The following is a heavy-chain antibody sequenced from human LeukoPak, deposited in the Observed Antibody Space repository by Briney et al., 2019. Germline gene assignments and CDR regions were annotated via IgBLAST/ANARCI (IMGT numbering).Heavy chain of an antibody. Sequence: SSETLSLTCTVSGGSISSSSYYWGWIRQPPGKGLEWIGTIYYRGTTYYNPSLKSRVTISVDTSKNQFSLKLSSVTAADTAVYYCARGDSGSRTKQLDYWGQGTLVTVSS. CDR3: ARGDSGSRTKQLDY. V-gene: IGHV4-39*01. D-gene: IGHD1-26*01. CDR1: GGSISSSSYY. J-gene: IGHJ4*02. CDR2: IYYRGTT.